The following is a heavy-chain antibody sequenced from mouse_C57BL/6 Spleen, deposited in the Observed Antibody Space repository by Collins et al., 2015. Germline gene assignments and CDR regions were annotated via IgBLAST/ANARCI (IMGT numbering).Heavy chain of an antibody. D-gene: IGHD3-2*02. CDR1: GYTFTSYW. V-gene: IGHV1-55*01. Sequence: QVQLQQPGTELVKPGASVKLSCKASGYTFTSYWITWVKQRPGQGLEWIGDIYPGSGSTNYNEKFKSKATLTVDTSSSTAYMQLSSLTSEDSAVYYCARSAQATLGDFDYWGQGTTLTVSS. CDR3: ARSAQATLGDFDY. CDR2: IYPGSGST. J-gene: IGHJ2*01.